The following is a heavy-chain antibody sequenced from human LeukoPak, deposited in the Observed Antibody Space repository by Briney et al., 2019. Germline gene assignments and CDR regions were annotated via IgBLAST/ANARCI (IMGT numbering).Heavy chain of an antibody. Sequence: SSETLSLTCTVSGGSISSGGYYWSWIRQHPGKGLEWIGYIYYSGSTYYNPSLKSRVTISVDTSKNQFSLKLSSVTAADTAVYYCARDGYQLLSSKVATSYYYYGMDVWGQGTTVTVSS. J-gene: IGHJ6*02. CDR1: GGSISSGGYY. CDR3: ARDGYQLLSSKVATSYYYYGMDV. D-gene: IGHD2-2*01. V-gene: IGHV4-31*03. CDR2: IYYSGST.